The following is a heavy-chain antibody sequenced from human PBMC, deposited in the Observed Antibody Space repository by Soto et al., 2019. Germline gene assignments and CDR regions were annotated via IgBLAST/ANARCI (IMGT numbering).Heavy chain of an antibody. CDR3: ARHDSIVGAFPSAFDY. CDR1: GFTFSDYY. Sequence: QVQLVESGGGLVKPGGSLRLSCAASGFTFSDYYMSWIRQAPGKGLEWVSYISSSSSYTNYADSVKGRFTISRDNAKNSLYLQMNSLRAEDTAVYYCARHDSIVGAFPSAFDYWGQGTLVTVSS. D-gene: IGHD1-26*01. V-gene: IGHV3-11*05. CDR2: ISSSSSYT. J-gene: IGHJ4*02.